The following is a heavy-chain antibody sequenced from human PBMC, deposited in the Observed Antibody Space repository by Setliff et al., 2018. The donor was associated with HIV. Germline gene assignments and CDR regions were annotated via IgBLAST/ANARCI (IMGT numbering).Heavy chain of an antibody. CDR3: ANPHDGGAFDV. V-gene: IGHV1-69*13. CDR2: IISIFGRA. J-gene: IGHJ3*01. Sequence: SVKVSCKASGGTFSSYAISWVRQAPGQGLEWMGRIISIFGRANYAQKFQGRITITADELTSTVYMDLNSLKSEDSAVYYCANPHDGGAFDVWGQGTAVTVSS. D-gene: IGHD1-1*01. CDR1: GGTFSSYA.